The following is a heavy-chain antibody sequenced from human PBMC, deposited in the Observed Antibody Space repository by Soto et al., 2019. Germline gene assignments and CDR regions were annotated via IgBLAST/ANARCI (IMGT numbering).Heavy chain of an antibody. CDR1: SFPVASFA. J-gene: IGHJ3*02. D-gene: IGHD1-20*01. CDR2: ISGSGGST. CDR3: AKDPDNDAFDI. Sequence: GGCLRLSCAPGSFPVASFALSWVRQAPGKGLEWVSAISGSGGSTYYADSVKGRFTISRDNSKNTLYLQMNSLRAEDTAVYYCAKDPDNDAFDIWGQGT. V-gene: IGHV3-23*01.